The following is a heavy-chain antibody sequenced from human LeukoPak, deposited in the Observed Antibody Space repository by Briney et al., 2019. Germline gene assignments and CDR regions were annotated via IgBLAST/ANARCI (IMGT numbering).Heavy chain of an antibody. CDR3: AADLREVGDYDAFDI. CDR2: IVVGSGNT. CDR1: GFTFNRSS. D-gene: IGHD1-26*01. V-gene: IGHV1-58*02. J-gene: IGHJ3*02. Sequence: SVKVSCKASGFTFNRSSMQWVRQDRGQRLEWIGWIVVGSGNTNYAQRFQERITITRDMSTSTAYMELSSLRSEDTAVYYCAADLREVGDYDAFDIWGQGTKVTVSS.